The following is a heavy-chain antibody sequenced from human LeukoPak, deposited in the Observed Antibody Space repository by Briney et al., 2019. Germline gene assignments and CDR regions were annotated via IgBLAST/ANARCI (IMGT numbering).Heavy chain of an antibody. CDR2: IIPILGIA. CDR1: GGTFSSYA. D-gene: IGHD3-10*01. Sequence: GASVKVSCKASGGTFSSYAISWVRQAPGQGLEWMGRIIPILGIANYAQKFQGRVTITADKSTSTAYMELSSLRSEDTAVYYCARSPWFGELSEILLDHWGQGTLVTVSS. CDR3: ARSPWFGELSEILLDH. V-gene: IGHV1-69*04. J-gene: IGHJ4*02.